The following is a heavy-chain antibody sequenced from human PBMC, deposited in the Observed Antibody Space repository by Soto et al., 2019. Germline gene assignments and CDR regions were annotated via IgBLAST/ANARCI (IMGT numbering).Heavy chain of an antibody. V-gene: IGHV3-30-3*01. CDR2: ISYDGSNK. Sequence: GGSLRLSCAASGFTFSSYAMHWVRQAPGKGLEWVAVISYDGSNKYYADSVKGRFTISRDNSKNTLYLQMNSLRAEDTAVYYCARDATDYYDSSGYYFWRREATYYYYGMDVWGQGTTVTVSS. J-gene: IGHJ6*02. CDR3: ARDATDYYDSSGYYFWRREATYYYYGMDV. D-gene: IGHD3-22*01. CDR1: GFTFSSYA.